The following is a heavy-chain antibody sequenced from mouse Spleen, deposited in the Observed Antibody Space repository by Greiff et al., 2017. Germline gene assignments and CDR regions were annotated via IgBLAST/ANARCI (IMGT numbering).Heavy chain of an antibody. D-gene: IGHD1-2*01. J-gene: IGHJ2*01. CDR2: ISSGGSYT. V-gene: IGHV5-9-3*01. Sequence: EVHLVESGGGLVKPGGSLKLSCAASGFTFSSYAMSWVRQTPEKRLEWVATISSGGSYTYYPDSVKGRFTISRDNAKNTLYLQMSSLRSEDTAMYYCARQGGYGYNYFDYWGQGTTLTVSS. CDR1: GFTFSSYA. CDR3: ARQGGYGYNYFDY.